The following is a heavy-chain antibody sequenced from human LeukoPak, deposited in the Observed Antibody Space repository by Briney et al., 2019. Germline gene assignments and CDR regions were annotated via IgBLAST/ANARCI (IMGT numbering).Heavy chain of an antibody. Sequence: PGGTLRLSCAASGFTFSSYEMNWVRQAPGKGLEWVSYISSSGSTRYYADSVKGRFTISRDNAQNSLYLQMNSLTAEDTAAYYCARDSGITIFRGHFDYWGQGTLVTVSS. CDR1: GFTFSSYE. D-gene: IGHD3-10*01. CDR2: ISSSGSTR. J-gene: IGHJ4*02. V-gene: IGHV3-48*03. CDR3: ARDSGITIFRGHFDY.